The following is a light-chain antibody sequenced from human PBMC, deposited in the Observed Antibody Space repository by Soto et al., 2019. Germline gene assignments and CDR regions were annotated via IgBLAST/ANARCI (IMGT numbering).Light chain of an antibody. V-gene: IGKV3-15*01. CDR1: QSVSSN. CDR2: GAS. Sequence: EIVMTQSPATLSVSPGERATLSCRASQSVSSNLAWYQQKPGQAPRLLIYGASTRATGIPARFSGSGSGTEFTLTISSLQSEDFAVYYCQQYNNWPPYTFGQGTKRESK. J-gene: IGKJ2*01. CDR3: QQYNNWPPYT.